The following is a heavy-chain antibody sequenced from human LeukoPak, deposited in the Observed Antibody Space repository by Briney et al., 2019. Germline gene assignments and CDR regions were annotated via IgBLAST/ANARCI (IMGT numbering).Heavy chain of an antibody. Sequence: GGSLRLSCAASGFTFSSYGMHWVRQAPGKGLEWVAVIWYGGSNKYYADSVKGRFTISRDNSKNTLYLQMNSLRAEDTAVYYCAKDSRAYGSSSSPEFYIDYWGQGTLVTVSS. CDR2: IWYGGSNK. D-gene: IGHD6-6*01. CDR1: GFTFSSYG. CDR3: AKDSRAYGSSSSPEFYIDY. J-gene: IGHJ4*02. V-gene: IGHV3-30*02.